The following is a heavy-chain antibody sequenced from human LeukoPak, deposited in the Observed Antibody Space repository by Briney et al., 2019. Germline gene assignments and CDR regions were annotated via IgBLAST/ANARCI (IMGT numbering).Heavy chain of an antibody. CDR1: GFIFTNFA. D-gene: IGHD3-10*01. J-gene: IGHJ6*02. V-gene: IGHV3-30*04. Sequence: GGSLRLSCTTSGFIFTNFAMEWVRQAPGKGLGWVAAISYDGRNEYYADSVKGRFIVSRDSSKNRVYLQMNSLRAEDTAVYYCARDLGYASETNYGMDVWGQGTTVTVFS. CDR3: ARDLGYASETNYGMDV. CDR2: ISYDGRNE.